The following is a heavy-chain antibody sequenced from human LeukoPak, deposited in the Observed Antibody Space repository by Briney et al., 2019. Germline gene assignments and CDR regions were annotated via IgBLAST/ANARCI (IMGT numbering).Heavy chain of an antibody. CDR2: IDYSGST. CDR1: GGSISSSSYY. J-gene: IGHJ4*02. Sequence: SETLSLTCTVSGGSISSSSYYWGWLRQPPGQGLEWIVGIDYSGSTYYNPALKRRVTISVNTTKNQFSLKLSSVTAPDTAVYYCARHWDGWSTTVDYWGQGTLVTVSS. CDR3: ARHWDGWSTTVDY. V-gene: IGHV4-39*01. D-gene: IGHD1-1*01.